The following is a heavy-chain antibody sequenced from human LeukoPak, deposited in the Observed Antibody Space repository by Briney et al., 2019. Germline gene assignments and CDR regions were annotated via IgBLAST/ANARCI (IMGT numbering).Heavy chain of an antibody. D-gene: IGHD7-27*01. CDR2: INHSGST. CDR1: GGSFSGYY. V-gene: IGHV4-34*01. J-gene: IGHJ4*02. Sequence: ETLSLTCTVYGGSFSGYYWSWLRQPPGKGLEWIGEINHSGSTNYNPSLKSRVTISVDASKNQFSLKLSSVTAADTAVYYCARALGTSFDYWGQGTLVTVSS. CDR3: ARALGTSFDY.